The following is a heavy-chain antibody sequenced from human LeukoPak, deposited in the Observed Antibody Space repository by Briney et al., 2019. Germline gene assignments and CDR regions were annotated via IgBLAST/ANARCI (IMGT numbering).Heavy chain of an antibody. Sequence: GGSLRLSCAVSGFTFSSYDMHWVRQAPGKGLEWVALISYDGSYKYYADSMKGRFTISRDNSKNTLYLQMNSLRAEDMAVYYCAKARYYFDYWGQGTLVTVSS. V-gene: IGHV3-30*18. J-gene: IGHJ4*02. CDR2: ISYDGSYK. CDR1: GFTFSSYD. CDR3: AKARYYFDY.